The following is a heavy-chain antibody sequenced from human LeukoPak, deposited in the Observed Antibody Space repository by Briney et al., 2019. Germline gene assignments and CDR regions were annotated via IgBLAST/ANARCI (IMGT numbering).Heavy chain of an antibody. CDR3: ARQAPTGTTDYYGMDV. Sequence: GESLKISCKGSGYSFTSYWIGWVRQMPGKGLEWMGIIYPGDSDTRYSPSFQGRVTISADKSISTAYLQWSSLEASDTAMYYCARQAPTGTTDYYGMDVWGQGTTVTVSS. V-gene: IGHV5-51*01. CDR1: GYSFTSYW. D-gene: IGHD1-1*01. J-gene: IGHJ6*02. CDR2: IYPGDSDT.